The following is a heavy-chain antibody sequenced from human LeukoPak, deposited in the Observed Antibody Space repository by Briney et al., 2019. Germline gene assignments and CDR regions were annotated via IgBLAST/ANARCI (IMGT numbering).Heavy chain of an antibody. Sequence: GASVKVSCKASGYTFTSYGISWVRQAPGQGLEWMGWISAYNGNTNYAQKLQGRVTMTTDTSTSTAYMELRSLRSDDTAVYYCARGPHYYDSSGNFDYWGQGTLVTVSS. D-gene: IGHD3-22*01. CDR1: GYTFTSYG. CDR2: ISAYNGNT. CDR3: ARGPHYYDSSGNFDY. J-gene: IGHJ4*02. V-gene: IGHV1-18*01.